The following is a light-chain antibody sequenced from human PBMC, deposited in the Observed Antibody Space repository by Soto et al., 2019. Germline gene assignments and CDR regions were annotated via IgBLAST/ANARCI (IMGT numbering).Light chain of an antibody. J-gene: IGLJ2*01. Sequence: QSALTQPASVSGSPGQSITISCTGTSSDIGGYSYVSWYQVHPGKAPKLMIFDVTHRPSGVSYRFSGSKSGNTASLTISGLQAEDEADYFCSSYTSSSSLVVFGGGTKLTVL. CDR2: DVT. V-gene: IGLV2-14*03. CDR3: SSYTSSSSLVV. CDR1: SSDIGGYSY.